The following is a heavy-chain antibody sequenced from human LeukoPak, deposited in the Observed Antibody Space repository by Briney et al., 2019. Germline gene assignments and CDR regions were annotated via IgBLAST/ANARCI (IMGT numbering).Heavy chain of an antibody. Sequence: SQTLSLTCTVSGGSISSGSYYWSWIRQPAGKGLEWIGRIYTSGSTNYNPSLKSRVTISVDASKNQFSLKLSSVTAADTAVYYCARSVRYTDWFDPWGQGTLVTVSS. CDR3: ARSVRYTDWFDP. CDR1: GGSISSGSYY. V-gene: IGHV4-61*02. J-gene: IGHJ5*02. D-gene: IGHD1-1*01. CDR2: IYTSGST.